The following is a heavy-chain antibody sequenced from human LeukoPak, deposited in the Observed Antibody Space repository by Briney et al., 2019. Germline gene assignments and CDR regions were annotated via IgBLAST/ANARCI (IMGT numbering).Heavy chain of an antibody. CDR1: GYTFTSYY. CDR3: ARGTSRTVAGTHHDAFDI. CDR2: INPSGGST. Sequence: ASVKVSCKASGYTFTSYYMHGVRQAPGQGLEWMGIINPSGGSTSYAQKFQGRVTMTRDMSTSTVYMELSSLRSEDTAVYYCARGTSRTVAGTHHDAFDIWGQGTMVTVSS. V-gene: IGHV1-46*01. J-gene: IGHJ3*02. D-gene: IGHD6-19*01.